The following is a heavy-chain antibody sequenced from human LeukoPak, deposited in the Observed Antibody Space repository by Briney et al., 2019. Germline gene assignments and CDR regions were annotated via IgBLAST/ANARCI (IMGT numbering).Heavy chain of an antibody. V-gene: IGHV4-31*03. J-gene: IGHJ5*02. D-gene: IGHD3-22*01. CDR1: GGSISSGGYY. Sequence: SETLSLTCTVSGGSISSGGYYWSWIRQHPGKGLEWIGYIYYSGSTYYNPSLKSRVTISVDTSKNQFSLKLSSVTAADTAAYYCASGYYDSSGYDNWFDPWGQGTLVTVSS. CDR3: ASGYYDSSGYDNWFDP. CDR2: IYYSGST.